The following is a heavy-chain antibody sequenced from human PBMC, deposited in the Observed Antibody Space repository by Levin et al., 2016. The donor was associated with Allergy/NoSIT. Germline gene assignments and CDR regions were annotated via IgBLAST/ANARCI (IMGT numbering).Heavy chain of an antibody. V-gene: IGHV3-30*04. J-gene: IGHJ3*02. Sequence: VRQAPGKGLEWVALISYDGTNKYYADSVKGRFTISRDNSKNTLYLQMNSLRADDTAVYYCAREGIYYDSTGHDAFDIWGQGTMVTVSS. CDR2: ISYDGTNK. D-gene: IGHD3-22*01. CDR3: AREGIYYDSTGHDAFDI.